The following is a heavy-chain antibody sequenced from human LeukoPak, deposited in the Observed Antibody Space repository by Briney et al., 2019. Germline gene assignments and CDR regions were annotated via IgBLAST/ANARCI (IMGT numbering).Heavy chain of an antibody. Sequence: ASVKVSCKASGYTFTSYGISWVRHAPGQGLEWMGWISAYNGNTNYAQKLQGRVTMTTDTSTSTAYMELRSLRSDDTAVYYCASVRNYAGTDAFDIWGQGTMVTVSS. J-gene: IGHJ3*02. CDR1: GYTFTSYG. CDR2: ISAYNGNT. V-gene: IGHV1-18*01. D-gene: IGHD3-16*01. CDR3: ASVRNYAGTDAFDI.